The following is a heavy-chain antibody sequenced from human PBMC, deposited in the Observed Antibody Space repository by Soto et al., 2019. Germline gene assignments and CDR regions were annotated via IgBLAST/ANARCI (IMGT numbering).Heavy chain of an antibody. CDR1: GFTFSDYY. V-gene: IGHV3-11*01. Sequence: GGSLRLSCAASGFTFSDYYMSWIRQAPGKGLEWVSYISSSGSTIYYADSVKGRFTIARDKATISLYLQMNSLRAEDTTVYYCARVCCSGGSCYYYYGMDVWGQGTTVTVSS. D-gene: IGHD2-15*01. CDR3: ARVCCSGGSCYYYYGMDV. CDR2: ISSSGSTI. J-gene: IGHJ6*02.